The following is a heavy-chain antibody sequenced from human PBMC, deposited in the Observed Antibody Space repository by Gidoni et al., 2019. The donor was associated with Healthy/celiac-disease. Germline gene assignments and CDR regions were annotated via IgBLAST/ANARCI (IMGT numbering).Heavy chain of an antibody. D-gene: IGHD4-4*01. J-gene: IGHJ2*01. CDR2: ISAYNGNT. CDR3: ARRDYSNYGVRDWYFDL. Sequence: QVQLVQSGAEVKKPGASVKVSCKASGYTFTSYGIRWVRQAPGQGLEWMGWISAYNGNTNYAQKLQGRVTRTTDTSTSTAYMELRSLRSDDTAVDYCARRDYSNYGVRDWYFDLWGRGTLVTVSS. CDR1: GYTFTSYG. V-gene: IGHV1-18*01.